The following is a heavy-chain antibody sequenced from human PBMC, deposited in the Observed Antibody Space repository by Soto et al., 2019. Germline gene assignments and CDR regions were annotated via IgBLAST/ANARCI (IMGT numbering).Heavy chain of an antibody. V-gene: IGHV1-8*01. D-gene: IGHD3-9*01. CDR2: ITPNSGNT. Sequence: ASVMVTCMASGYTLTRYDFNWVRQAARPPLQWSXAITPNSGNTGYAQKFQGRVTMTKNTSISTAYMELSSLRSEDTAVYYCASRSNYDILTGYYRPYYYYGMDVWGQGTTVTVSS. J-gene: IGHJ6*02. CDR1: GYTLTRYD. CDR3: ASRSNYDILTGYYRPYYYYGMDV.